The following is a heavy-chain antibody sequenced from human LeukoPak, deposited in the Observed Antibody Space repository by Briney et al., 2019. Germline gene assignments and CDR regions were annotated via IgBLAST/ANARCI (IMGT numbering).Heavy chain of an antibody. V-gene: IGHV4-59*01. J-gene: IGHJ4*02. Sequence: SETLSLTCTVSGGSINSYYWSWIRQPPGKGLEWIGYIYYSGSTNYNPSLKSRVTISVDTSKNQFSLKLSSVTAADTAVYYCARVGVAGAYYFDYWGQGTLVTVSS. CDR1: GGSINSYY. CDR3: ARVGVAGAYYFDY. D-gene: IGHD6-19*01. CDR2: IYYSGST.